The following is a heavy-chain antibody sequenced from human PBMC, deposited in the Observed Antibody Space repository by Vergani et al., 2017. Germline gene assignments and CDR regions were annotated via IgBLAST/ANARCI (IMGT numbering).Heavy chain of an antibody. CDR1: GGSISSYY. CDR3: ARDAPPYYYDSSGYLDAFYI. V-gene: IGHV4-59*01. CDR2: IYYSGST. D-gene: IGHD3-22*01. J-gene: IGHJ3*02. Sequence: QVQLQESGPGLVKPSETRSLTCTVSGGSISSYYWSWIRQPPGKGLEWIGYIYYSGSTNYNPSLKSRVTISVDTSKNQFSLKLSSVTAAETAVYYCARDAPPYYYDSSGYLDAFYIWGQGTMVTVSS.